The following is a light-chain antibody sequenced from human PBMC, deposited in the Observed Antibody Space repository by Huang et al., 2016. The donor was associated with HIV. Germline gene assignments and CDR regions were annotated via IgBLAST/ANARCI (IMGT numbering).Light chain of an antibody. CDR3: QQYNTYWYT. Sequence: DIQMTQSPSTLSASVGARVTITCRASQNINTWLAWYQQKPGKAPNLLIYRASSLQMGVPSRFTGSGSGTEFTLTITSLQPDDLGTYYCQQYNTYWYTFGQGTKLEI. CDR2: RAS. CDR1: QNINTW. J-gene: IGKJ2*01. V-gene: IGKV1-5*03.